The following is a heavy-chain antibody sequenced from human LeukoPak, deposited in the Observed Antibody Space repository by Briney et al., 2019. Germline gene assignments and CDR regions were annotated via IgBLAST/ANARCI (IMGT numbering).Heavy chain of an antibody. Sequence: GGSLRLSCAASGFTFSSYAMSWVRQAPGKGLEWVSAISGSGGSTHYADSVKGRLTISRDNSKNTLYLQMNSLRAEDTAVYYCAKGRSPTQYYDILTGYYIDRNYYFDYWGQGTLVTVSS. CDR2: ISGSGGST. CDR1: GFTFSSYA. D-gene: IGHD3-9*01. V-gene: IGHV3-23*01. CDR3: AKGRSPTQYYDILTGYYIDRNYYFDY. J-gene: IGHJ4*02.